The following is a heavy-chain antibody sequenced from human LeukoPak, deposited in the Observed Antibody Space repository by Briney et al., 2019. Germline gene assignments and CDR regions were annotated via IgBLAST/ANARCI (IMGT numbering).Heavy chain of an antibody. CDR1: GGSISSYY. J-gene: IGHJ2*01. CDR2: IYYSGST. D-gene: IGHD6-19*01. Sequence: PSETLSLTCTVSGGSISSYYWSWIRQPPGKGLEWIGYIYYSGSTNYNPSLKSRVTISVDTSKNQFSLKLSSVTAADTAVYYCARDLAYISGWFRSPGLWYFDLGGRGTLVTVSS. CDR3: ARDLAYISGWFRSPGLWYFDL. V-gene: IGHV4-59*01.